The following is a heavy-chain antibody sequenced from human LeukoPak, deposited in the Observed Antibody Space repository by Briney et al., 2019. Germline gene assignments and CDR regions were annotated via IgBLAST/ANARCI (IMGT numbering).Heavy chain of an antibody. J-gene: IGHJ3*02. CDR2: INHSGST. CDR1: GGSFSGYY. Sequence: KSSETLSLTCAVYGGSFSGYYWSWIRQPPGKGLEWIGEINHSGSTNYNPSLESRVTISVDTSKNQFSLKLSSVTAADTAVYYCARDEFYDSSGYYYVDAFDIWGQGTMVTVSS. V-gene: IGHV4-34*01. D-gene: IGHD3-22*01. CDR3: ARDEFYDSSGYYYVDAFDI.